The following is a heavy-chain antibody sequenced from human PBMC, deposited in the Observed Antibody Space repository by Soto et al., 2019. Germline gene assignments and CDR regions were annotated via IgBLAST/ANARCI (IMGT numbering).Heavy chain of an antibody. CDR3: AREGPPYYYGSGSNWFDP. CDR1: GGSIRSYY. V-gene: IGHV4-4*07. D-gene: IGHD3-10*01. Sequence: KPSETLSLTCTVSGGSIRSYYWSWIRQPAGKGLEWIGRIYTSGSTNYNPSLKSRVTMSVDRSKNQYSLKLSSVTAADTAVYYCAREGPPYYYGSGSNWFDPWGQGTLVTVSS. CDR2: IYTSGST. J-gene: IGHJ5*02.